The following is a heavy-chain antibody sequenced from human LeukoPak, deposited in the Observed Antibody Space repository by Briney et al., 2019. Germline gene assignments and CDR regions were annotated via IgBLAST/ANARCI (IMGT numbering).Heavy chain of an antibody. D-gene: IGHD2-15*01. CDR1: GGSFSGYY. CDR2: INHSGST. V-gene: IGHV4-34*01. CDR3: ARRVVVVAATERCDWFDP. J-gene: IGHJ5*02. Sequence: SETLSLTCAVYGGSFSGYYWRWIRQPPGKGLEWIGEINHSGSTNYNPSLKSRVTISVDTSKNQFALKLSSVTAADTAVYYCARRVVVVAATERCDWFDPWGQGTLVTVSS.